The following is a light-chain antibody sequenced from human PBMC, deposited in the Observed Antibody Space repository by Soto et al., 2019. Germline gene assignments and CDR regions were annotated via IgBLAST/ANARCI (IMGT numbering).Light chain of an antibody. CDR1: QTITNW. V-gene: IGKV1-5*01. CDR2: DAS. CDR3: QQYNSYPIT. J-gene: IGKJ5*01. Sequence: DIQMTQPPSILSASVGDRVTITCRSSQTITNWLAWYQQKPGKAPRLLIYDASSLESGVPSRFSGSGSGTEFTLTISSLQPDDFATYYCQQYNSYPITFGQGTRLEIK.